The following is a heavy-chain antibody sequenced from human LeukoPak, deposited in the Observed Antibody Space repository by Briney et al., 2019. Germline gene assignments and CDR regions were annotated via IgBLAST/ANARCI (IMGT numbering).Heavy chain of an antibody. CDR2: ISYDGSNK. Sequence: PGGSLGLSCAASGFTFSSYALHWVRQAPGKGLEWVAVISYDGSNKYYADSVKGRFTISRDNSKNTLYLQMNSLRGEDTAVYYCARDRGIGSKRGYYYYGMDVWGQGTTVTVSS. V-gene: IGHV3-30-3*01. CDR3: ARDRGIGSKRGYYYYGMDV. J-gene: IGHJ6*02. CDR1: GFTFSSYA. D-gene: IGHD1-14*01.